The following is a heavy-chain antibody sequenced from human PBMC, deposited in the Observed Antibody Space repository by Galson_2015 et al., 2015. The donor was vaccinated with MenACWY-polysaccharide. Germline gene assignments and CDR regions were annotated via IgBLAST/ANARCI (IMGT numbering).Heavy chain of an antibody. CDR3: AREPTYSGSFGWFDS. Sequence: LSLTCPVSGASVSSTTDYWSWLRQPPGKGLEWIGFMSSTGGANRNPSLKSRVTISIDTSTNQFSLRLNSVTAADTAMYYCAREPTYSGSFGWFDSWGQGTLVTVSP. CDR1: GASVSSTTDY. D-gene: IGHD1-26*01. V-gene: IGHV4-61*01. J-gene: IGHJ5*01. CDR2: MSSTGGA.